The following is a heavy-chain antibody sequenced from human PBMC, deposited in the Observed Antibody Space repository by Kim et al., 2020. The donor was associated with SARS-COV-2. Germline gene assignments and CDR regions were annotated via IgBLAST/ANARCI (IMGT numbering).Heavy chain of an antibody. Sequence: SVKVSCKASGGTFSSYAISWVRQAPGQGLEWMGGIIPIFGTANYAQKFQGRVTITADESTSTAYMELSSLRSEDTAVYYCARDTAYCTNGVCYGWFDPWGQGTLVTVSS. CDR1: GGTFSSYA. J-gene: IGHJ5*02. CDR3: ARDTAYCTNGVCYGWFDP. V-gene: IGHV1-69*13. CDR2: IIPIFGTA. D-gene: IGHD2-8*01.